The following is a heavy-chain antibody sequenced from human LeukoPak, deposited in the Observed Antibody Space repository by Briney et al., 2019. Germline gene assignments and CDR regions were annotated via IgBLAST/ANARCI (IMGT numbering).Heavy chain of an antibody. D-gene: IGHD2-2*01. CDR1: GFSFSNYG. CDR2: ISSSSTYI. Sequence: AGGSLRLSCEASGFSFSNYGMNWVRQAPGKGLEWVSSISSSSTYIYYADSVKGRFTISRDNAKNSLYLQLNSLRAEDTAVYYCARGGCTTTSCYLFDYWGQGTLVTVSS. V-gene: IGHV3-21*01. J-gene: IGHJ4*02. CDR3: ARGGCTTTSCYLFDY.